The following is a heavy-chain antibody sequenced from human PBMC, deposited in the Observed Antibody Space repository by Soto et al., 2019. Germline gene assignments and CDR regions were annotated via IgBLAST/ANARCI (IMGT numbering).Heavy chain of an antibody. CDR2: ISYDGSNK. Sequence: QVQLVESGGGVVQPGRSLRLSCAASGFTFSSYGMHWVRQAPGKGLEWVAVISYDGSNKYYADSVKGRFTISRDNSKNTLNLQMNSLRAEDTAVYYCAKVLGDSSGYYPVAFDIWGQGTMVTVSS. V-gene: IGHV3-30*18. CDR1: GFTFSSYG. D-gene: IGHD3-22*01. CDR3: AKVLGDSSGYYPVAFDI. J-gene: IGHJ3*02.